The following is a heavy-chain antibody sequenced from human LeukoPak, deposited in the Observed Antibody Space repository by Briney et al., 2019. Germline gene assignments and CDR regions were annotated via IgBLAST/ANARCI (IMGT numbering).Heavy chain of an antibody. V-gene: IGHV4-59*01. CDR2: VHHSGST. CDR1: GDSITSYY. D-gene: IGHD2-15*01. Sequence: SETLSLTCTVSGDSITSYYWTWIRQPPGKGLEWIGYVHHSGSTNYNPSLKSRLTISVDTSKNQFSLKLTSVSAAATAVYYCARHNSYLVSAAYDYWGQGALVTVS. CDR3: ARHNSYLVSAAYDY. J-gene: IGHJ4*02.